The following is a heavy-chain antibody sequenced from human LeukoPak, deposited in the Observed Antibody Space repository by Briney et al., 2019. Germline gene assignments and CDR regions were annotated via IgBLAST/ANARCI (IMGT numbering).Heavy chain of an antibody. D-gene: IGHD2-8*01. V-gene: IGHV4-59*12. CDR3: TRVVNGGHFDS. J-gene: IGHJ4*02. CDR2: VYHTGTS. Sequence: SETLSLTCSVSGASINDYYWTWIRQPPGKGLEWLGYVYHTGTSGYHPSLKSRVAMSLDTSKNQVSLKLSSVTAADPAVYFCTRVVNGGHFDSWGQGTLVTVSS. CDR1: GASINDYY.